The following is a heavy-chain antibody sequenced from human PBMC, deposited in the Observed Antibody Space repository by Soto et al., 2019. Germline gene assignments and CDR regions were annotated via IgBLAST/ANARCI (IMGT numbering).Heavy chain of an antibody. CDR1: GFTFSTYA. V-gene: IGHV3-30*04. J-gene: IGHJ4*02. CDR3: AKDEYYDFWSGPLFDY. Sequence: GGSLRLSCAASGFTFSTYAMHWVRQAPGKGLEWVAVISKDGTTKYYADSVKGRFTISRDNSKNTLYLQMNSLRAEDTAVYYCAKDEYYDFWSGPLFDYWGQGTLVTVSS. CDR2: ISKDGTTK. D-gene: IGHD3-3*01.